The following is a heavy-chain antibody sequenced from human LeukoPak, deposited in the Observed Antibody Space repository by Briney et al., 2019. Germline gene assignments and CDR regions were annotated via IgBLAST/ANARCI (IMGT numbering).Heavy chain of an antibody. CDR1: GGTFSSYA. Sequence: GASVKVSCKASGGTFSSYAISWVRQAPGQGLEWMGGIIPIFGTANYAQKLQGRVTITTDESTSTAYMGLSSLRSEDTAVYYCARYSGSHSADYWGQGTLVTVSS. V-gene: IGHV1-69*05. J-gene: IGHJ4*02. CDR3: ARYSGSHSADY. CDR2: IIPIFGTA. D-gene: IGHD1-26*01.